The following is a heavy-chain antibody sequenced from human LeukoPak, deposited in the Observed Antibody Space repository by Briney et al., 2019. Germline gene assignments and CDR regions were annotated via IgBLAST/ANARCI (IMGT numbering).Heavy chain of an antibody. CDR1: GFTFTSSA. CDR3: AAWAFDSGSYYFRFGDYFDY. Sequence: ASVKVSCKASGFTFTSSAMQWVRQARGQRLEWIGWIVVGSGNTNYAQKFQERVTITRDMSTSTAYMELSSLRSEDTAVYYCAAWAFDSGSYYFRFGDYFDYWGQGTLVTVSS. J-gene: IGHJ4*02. D-gene: IGHD1-26*01. V-gene: IGHV1-58*02. CDR2: IVVGSGNT.